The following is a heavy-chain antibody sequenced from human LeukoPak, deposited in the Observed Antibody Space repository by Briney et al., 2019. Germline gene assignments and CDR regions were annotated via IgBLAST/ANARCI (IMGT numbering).Heavy chain of an antibody. CDR2: IYHSGST. J-gene: IGHJ5*02. CDR3: ARSRREMATIRARYNWFDP. V-gene: IGHV4-4*02. Sequence: PSETLSLTCAVSGGSISSSNWWSWVRQPPGKGLEWIGEIYHSGSTNYNPSLKSRVTISVDTSKNQFSLKLSSVTAADTAVYYCARSRREMATIRARYNWFDPWGQGTLVTVSS. D-gene: IGHD5-24*01. CDR1: GGSISSSNW.